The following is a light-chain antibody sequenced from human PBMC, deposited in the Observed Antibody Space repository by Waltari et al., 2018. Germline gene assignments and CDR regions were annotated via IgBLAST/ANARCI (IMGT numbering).Light chain of an antibody. V-gene: IGLV6-57*03. CDR1: SGSIASDY. CDR2: EDN. J-gene: IGLJ6*01. CDR3: QSYDSSNNV. Sequence: NFILTQPHSVSESPEKTVTISCTRSSGSIASDYVPWYQQRPGSAPTTVIYEDNQRPSGVPDRFSGSIDSSSNSASLTISGLKTEDEADYYCQSYDSSNNVFGSGTKLTVL.